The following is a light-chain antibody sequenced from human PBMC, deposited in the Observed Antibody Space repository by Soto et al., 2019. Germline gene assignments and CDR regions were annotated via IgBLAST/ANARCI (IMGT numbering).Light chain of an antibody. J-gene: IGKJ4*01. CDR2: AAS. CDR1: QGISIC. V-gene: IGKV1-27*01. CDR3: QKYNSAPLT. Sequence: DLQMTQSPSSLCASVGDRVTITCRASQGISICLAWFQQKPGKVPKLLIYAASTLQSGVPSRFSGSGSGTDFTLTISSLQPDDVATYYCQKYNSAPLTFGGGTKVEIK.